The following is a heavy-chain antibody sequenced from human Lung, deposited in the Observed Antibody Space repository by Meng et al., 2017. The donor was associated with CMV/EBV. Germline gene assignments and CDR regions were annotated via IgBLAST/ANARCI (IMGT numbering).Heavy chain of an antibody. CDR2: INTDNGDT. V-gene: IGHV1-3*04. CDR3: ATNAFDY. Sequence: SGRMSCKAAGYTFTSYPMHWVRQAPREKLEWMGWINTDNGDTRISQHHQGRVTISTDTTATTAYMELSSLRLDDTAIYYCATNAFDYWGQGTLVTVSS. J-gene: IGHJ4*02. CDR1: GYTFTSYP. D-gene: IGHD2-8*01.